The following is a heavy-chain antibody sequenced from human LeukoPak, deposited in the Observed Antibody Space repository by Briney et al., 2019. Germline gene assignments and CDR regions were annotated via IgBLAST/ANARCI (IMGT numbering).Heavy chain of an antibody. V-gene: IGHV3-23*01. D-gene: IGHD6-13*01. CDR1: GFTFSRYA. CDR2: ISANGDTT. J-gene: IGHJ4*02. Sequence: PGGSLRLSRAGSGFTFSRYAMSWGGQAPGKGLEGVSGISANGDTTKYADSVKGRFTISRDNSKNTVFLQMNSLRADDTAVYYCAKEGRIAAGTGDYFDCWGQGTLVTVSS. CDR3: AKEGRIAAGTGDYFDC.